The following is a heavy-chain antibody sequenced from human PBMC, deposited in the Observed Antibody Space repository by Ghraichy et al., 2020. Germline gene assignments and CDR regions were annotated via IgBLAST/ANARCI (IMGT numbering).Heavy chain of an antibody. CDR1: GGSISSGGYS. CDR2: IYYSGST. Sequence: SETLSLTCAVSGGSISSGGYSWSWIRQPPGKGLEWIGYIYYSGSTYYNPSLKSRVTISVDTSKNQFSLKLSSVTAADTAVYYCARSRQGLCDPWGQGTLVTVSS. CDR3: ARSRQGLCDP. V-gene: IGHV4-30-4*07. D-gene: IGHD3-16*01. J-gene: IGHJ5*02.